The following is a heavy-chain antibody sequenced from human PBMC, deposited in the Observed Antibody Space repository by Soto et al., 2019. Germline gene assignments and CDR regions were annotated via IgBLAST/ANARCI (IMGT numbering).Heavy chain of an antibody. V-gene: IGHV1-18*01. D-gene: IGHD2-15*01. CDR1: GYTFTNYG. CDR3: AREYCRGGRFYDPDY. J-gene: IGHJ4*02. Sequence: ASVKVSCKASGYTFTNYGISWVRQAPGQGLEWMGWSSAHSDNTIYAQRLQGRVTVTTDTPTSTAYMELRSLSSDDTAVYYCAREYCRGGRFYDPDYWGQGTMVTVSS. CDR2: SSAHSDNT.